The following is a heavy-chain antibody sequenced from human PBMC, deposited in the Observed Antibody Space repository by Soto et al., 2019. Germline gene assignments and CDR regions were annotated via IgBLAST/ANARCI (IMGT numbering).Heavy chain of an antibody. J-gene: IGHJ4*02. CDR1: GFAFNSYP. CDR2: ISYDGNNQ. D-gene: IGHD3-10*01. V-gene: IGHV3-30-3*01. Sequence: QVQLVESGGGVVQPGRSLRLSCAASGFAFNSYPLHWVRQAPGKGLEWMAVISYDGNNQYYADSVKGRFTISRDNSRNTLYLQMHSLRSDDTATYYCARDLGHSYGSGRLDYWGQGTRVTVSS. CDR3: ARDLGHSYGSGRLDY.